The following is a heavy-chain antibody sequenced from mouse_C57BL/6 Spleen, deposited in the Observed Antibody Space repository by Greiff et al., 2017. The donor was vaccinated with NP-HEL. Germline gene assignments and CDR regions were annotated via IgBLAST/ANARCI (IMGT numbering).Heavy chain of an antibody. CDR2: IDPSDSYT. D-gene: IGHD2-2*01. J-gene: IGHJ2*01. V-gene: IGHV1-69*01. Sequence: VQLQQPGAELVMPGASVKLSCKASGYTFTSYWMHWVKQRPGQGLEWIGEIDPSDSYTNYNQKFKGKSTLTVDKSSSTAYMQLSSLTSEDSAVYYCARSYGYDVDYGGQGTTLTVSS. CDR3: ARSYGYDVDY. CDR1: GYTFTSYW.